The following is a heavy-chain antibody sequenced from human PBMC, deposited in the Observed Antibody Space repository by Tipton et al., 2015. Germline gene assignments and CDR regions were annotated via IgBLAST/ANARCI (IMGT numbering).Heavy chain of an antibody. CDR1: SDSISKYY. J-gene: IGHJ4*02. D-gene: IGHD3-10*01. CDR3: ARQGGSGSHSNYDV. Sequence: TLSLTCSVSSDSISKYYWSWIRQPPGKELEWIGYIQYSGSTNYNPSLKSRVTISVDTSKTQFSLKMSSVTASDTAVYYCARQGGSGSHSNYDVWGQGTLVTVSA. V-gene: IGHV4-59*08. CDR2: IQYSGST.